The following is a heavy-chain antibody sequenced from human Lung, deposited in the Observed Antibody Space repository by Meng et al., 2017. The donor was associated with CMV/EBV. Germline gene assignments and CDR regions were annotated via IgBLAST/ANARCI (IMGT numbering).Heavy chain of an antibody. J-gene: IGHJ6*02. CDR2: ISWNSGSI. CDR1: GFTFDDYA. Sequence: GGSLRLSCAASGFTFDDYAMHWVRQAPGKGLEWVSGISWNSGSIGYADSVKGRFTISRDNAKNSLYLQMNSLRAEDTALYYCAKDIHYGIVVVPAANNYYYGMDVXGQRXTVTVSS. V-gene: IGHV3-9*01. D-gene: IGHD2-2*01. CDR3: AKDIHYGIVVVPAANNYYYGMDV.